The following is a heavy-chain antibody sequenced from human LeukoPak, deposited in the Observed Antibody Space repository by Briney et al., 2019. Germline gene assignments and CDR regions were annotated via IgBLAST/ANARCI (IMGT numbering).Heavy chain of an antibody. V-gene: IGHV3-33*01. Sequence: GGSLRLSCEASGFTFSSYGMHWVRQAPGKGLEWVAVIWYDGSNKYYADSVKGRFTISRDNSKNTLYLQMNSLRAEDTAVYYCARGAVGATSTGAFDIWGQGTMVTVSS. CDR3: ARGAVGATSTGAFDI. CDR1: GFTFSSYG. J-gene: IGHJ3*02. D-gene: IGHD1-26*01. CDR2: IWYDGSNK.